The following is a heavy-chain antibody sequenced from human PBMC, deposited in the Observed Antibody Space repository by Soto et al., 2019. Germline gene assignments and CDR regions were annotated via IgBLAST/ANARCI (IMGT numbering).Heavy chain of an antibody. D-gene: IGHD6-19*01. CDR3: ARYRWSSGWFDY. V-gene: IGHV1-69*02. CDR1: GGTFSSYT. J-gene: IGHJ4*02. Sequence: QVQLVQSGAEVKKPGSSVKVSCTASGGTFSSYTISWVRQAPGQGLEWMGRIIPILGIANYAQKFQGRVTITADKSTSTSYMELSSLRSEDTAVYYCARYRWSSGWFDYWGQGTLVTVSS. CDR2: IIPILGIA.